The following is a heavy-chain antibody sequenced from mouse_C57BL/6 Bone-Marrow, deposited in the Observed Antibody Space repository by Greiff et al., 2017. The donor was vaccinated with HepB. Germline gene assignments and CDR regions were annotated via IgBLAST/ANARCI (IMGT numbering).Heavy chain of an antibody. CDR1: GYAFTNYL. V-gene: IGHV1-54*01. D-gene: IGHD2-1*01. CDR2: INPGSGGT. Sequence: QVQLKESGAELVRPGTSVKVSCKASGYAFTNYLIEWVKQRPGQGLEWIGVINPGSGGTNYNEKFKGKATLTADKSSSTAYMQLSSLTSEDSAVYFCARPIYYGNYFDYWGQGTTLTVSS. J-gene: IGHJ2*01. CDR3: ARPIYYGNYFDY.